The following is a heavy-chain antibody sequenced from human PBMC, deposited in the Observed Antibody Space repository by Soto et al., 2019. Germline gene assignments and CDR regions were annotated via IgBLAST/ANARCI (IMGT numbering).Heavy chain of an antibody. D-gene: IGHD1-26*01. CDR3: SGAESPDTAYFSLY. CDR2: ISGGGNDA. Sequence: GGSLRLSCAASGFTFSSYAMSWVRQAPGKGLEWVSSISGGGNDAYYADSVKGRFTISRDNSRNTLYLQMNSLNIEDSAVYYCSGAESPDTAYFSLYWGQGTPVTVSS. J-gene: IGHJ4*02. V-gene: IGHV3-23*01. CDR1: GFTFSSYA.